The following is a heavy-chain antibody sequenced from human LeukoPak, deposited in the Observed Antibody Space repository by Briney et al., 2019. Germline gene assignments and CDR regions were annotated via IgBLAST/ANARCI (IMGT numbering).Heavy chain of an antibody. V-gene: IGHV3-43*02. J-gene: IGHJ4*02. CDR2: ISGDGGST. Sequence: GGSLRLSCAASGFTFSSYAMHWVRQAPGKGLEWVSLISGDGGSTYYADSVKGRFTISRDNSKNSLYLQMNSLRTEDTALYYCAKDWGAYYDSSGFYSGDFDYWGQGTLVTVSS. CDR1: GFTFSSYA. CDR3: AKDWGAYYDSSGFYSGDFDY. D-gene: IGHD3-22*01.